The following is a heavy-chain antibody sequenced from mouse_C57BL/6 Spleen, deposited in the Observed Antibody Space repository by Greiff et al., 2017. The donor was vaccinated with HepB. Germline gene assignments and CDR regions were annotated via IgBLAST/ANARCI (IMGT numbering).Heavy chain of an antibody. Sequence: QVQLKESGAELARPGASVKMSCKASGYTFTSYTMHWVKQRPGQGLEWIGYINPSSGYKKYNQKFKDKATFTADKSSSTAYIQLSSLTSEDSAVYYCANLDSSGPRGAMDYWGQGTSVTVSS. CDR2: INPSSGYK. V-gene: IGHV1-4*01. CDR1: GYTFTSYT. D-gene: IGHD3-2*02. CDR3: ANLDSSGPRGAMDY. J-gene: IGHJ4*01.